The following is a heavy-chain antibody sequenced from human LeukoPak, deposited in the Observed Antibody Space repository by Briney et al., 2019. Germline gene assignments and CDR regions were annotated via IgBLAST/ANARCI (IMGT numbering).Heavy chain of an antibody. CDR1: GFTFSDYY. Sequence: GGSLRLSCAASGFTFSDYYMSWIRQAPGKGLEWVSYISSSGSTIYYADSVKGRFTISRDNAKNSLYLQMNSLRAEDTAVYYCASAYDYGDLFDYWGQGTLVTVSS. CDR3: ASAYDYGDLFDY. CDR2: ISSSGSTI. J-gene: IGHJ4*02. V-gene: IGHV3-11*01. D-gene: IGHD4-17*01.